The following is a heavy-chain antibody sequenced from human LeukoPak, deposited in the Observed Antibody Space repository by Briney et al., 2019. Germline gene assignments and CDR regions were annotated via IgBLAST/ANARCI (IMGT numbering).Heavy chain of an antibody. CDR3: ARSYYYYYYMDV. CDR1: GGSISSSSYY. J-gene: IGHJ6*03. V-gene: IGHV4-39*07. CDR2: IYYRGTT. Sequence: SETLSLTCTVSGGSISSSSYYWGWIRQPPGKGLEWMGNIYYRGTTYDNPSLKSRVTISVDTSKNQFSLKLSSVTAADTAVYYCARSYYYYYYMDVWGKGTTVTVSS.